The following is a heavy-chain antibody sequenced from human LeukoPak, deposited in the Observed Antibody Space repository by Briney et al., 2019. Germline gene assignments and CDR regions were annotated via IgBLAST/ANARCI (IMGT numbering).Heavy chain of an antibody. Sequence: SETLSLTCTVSGGSISSSSNYWGWIRQPPGKGLEWIGSIYYSGSTYYNPSLKSRVTISVDTSKNQFSLKLSSVTAADTTVYYCARHYSAYYYYYMDVWGKGTTVTISS. CDR2: IYYSGST. CDR3: ARHYSAYYYYYMDV. V-gene: IGHV4-39*01. CDR1: GGSISSSSNY. D-gene: IGHD2-15*01. J-gene: IGHJ6*03.